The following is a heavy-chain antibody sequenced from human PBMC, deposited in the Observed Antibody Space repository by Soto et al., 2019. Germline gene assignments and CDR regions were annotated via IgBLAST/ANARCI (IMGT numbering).Heavy chain of an antibody. D-gene: IGHD2-2*01. J-gene: IGHJ5*02. Sequence: SETLSLTCTVSGGSISSGGYYWSWIRQHPGKGLEWIGYIYYSGSTYYNPSLKSRVTISVDTSKNQFSLKLSSVTAADTAVYYCASLGGYCSSTSCQYNWFDPWGQGTLVTVSS. CDR1: GGSISSGGYY. CDR2: IYYSGST. CDR3: ASLGGYCSSTSCQYNWFDP. V-gene: IGHV4-31*03.